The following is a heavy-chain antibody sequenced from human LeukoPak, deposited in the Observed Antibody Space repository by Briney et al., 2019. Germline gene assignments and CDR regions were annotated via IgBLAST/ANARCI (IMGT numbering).Heavy chain of an antibody. CDR2: INRGGHT. V-gene: IGHV4-39*01. CDR3: AGQRAWFGEWAFDY. CDR1: SGSITAIDNHY. J-gene: IGHJ4*02. D-gene: IGHD3-10*01. Sequence: PSETLSLTCSMSSGSITAIDNHYWGWIRQSPGKGLEWIGSINRGGHTYYNPPLESRFTISVDTSKNQFSLMVTSVTAADTAVYYCAGQRAWFGEWAFDYWGPGTLVTVSS.